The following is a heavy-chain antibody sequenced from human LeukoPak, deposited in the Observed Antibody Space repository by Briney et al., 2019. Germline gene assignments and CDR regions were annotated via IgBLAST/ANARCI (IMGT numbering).Heavy chain of an antibody. CDR2: INPSGGST. D-gene: IGHD3-16*02. J-gene: IGHJ6*03. CDR3: ARGAEELGELSHYYYYYYMDV. Sequence: GASVKVSCKASGYTFTSYYMHWVRQAPGQGLEWMGIINPSGGSTSYAQKFQGRVTMTRDMSTSTVYMELSSLRSEDTAVYYCARGAEELGELSHYYYYYYMDVWGKGTTVTVSS. V-gene: IGHV1-46*01. CDR1: GYTFTSYY.